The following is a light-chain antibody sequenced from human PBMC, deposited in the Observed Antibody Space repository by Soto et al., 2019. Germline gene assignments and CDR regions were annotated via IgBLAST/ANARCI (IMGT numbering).Light chain of an antibody. CDR3: QQYGSSQVT. CDR2: AAS. V-gene: IGKV1-6*01. Sequence: AIQMTQSPSSLSASVGDRLTITCRSSQGITNDLGWFQQKPGKAPKLLIYAASTLQSGVPSRFSGSGSGTEFTLTINSLQPEDFAVYYCQQYGSSQVTFGQGTRLEIK. J-gene: IGKJ5*01. CDR1: QGITND.